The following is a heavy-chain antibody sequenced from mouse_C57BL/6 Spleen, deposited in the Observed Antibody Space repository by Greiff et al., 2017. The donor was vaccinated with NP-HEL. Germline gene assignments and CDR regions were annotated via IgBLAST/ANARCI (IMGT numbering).Heavy chain of an antibody. V-gene: IGHV1-52*01. D-gene: IGHD1-1*01. CDR3: ARLCYYYGSSCYWYFDV. CDR2: IDPSDSET. J-gene: IGHJ1*03. Sequence: VQLQQPGAELVRPGSSVKLSCKASGYTFTSYWMHWVKQRPIQGLEWIGNIDPSDSETHYNQKFKDKATLTVDKSSSTAYMQLSSLTSEDSAVYYCARLCYYYGSSCYWYFDVWGTGTTVTVSS. CDR1: GYTFTSYW.